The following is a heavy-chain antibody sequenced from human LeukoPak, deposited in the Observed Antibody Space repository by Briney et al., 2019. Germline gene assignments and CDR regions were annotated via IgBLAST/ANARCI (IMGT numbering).Heavy chain of an antibody. V-gene: IGHV3-7*01. CDR3: ARDLGYSSGWALDY. D-gene: IGHD6-19*01. CDR1: GFTFSSYW. CDR2: IKQDGSEK. J-gene: IGHJ4*02. Sequence: GGSLRLSCAASGFTFSSYWVSWVRQAPGKGLEWVANIKQDGSEKYYVDSVKGRFTISRDNAKNSLYLQMNSLRAEDTAVYYCARDLGYSSGWALDYWGQGTLVTVSS.